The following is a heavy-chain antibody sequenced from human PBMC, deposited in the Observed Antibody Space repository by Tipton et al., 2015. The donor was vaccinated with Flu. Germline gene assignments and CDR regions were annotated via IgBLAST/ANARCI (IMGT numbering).Heavy chain of an antibody. J-gene: IGHJ4*02. V-gene: IGHV4-38-2*01. Sequence: TLSLTCAVSGDSISSDYFWGWIRQPPGKGLEWIATIHRSGSTKYNPSLKSRVTISVDTSKTQFSLNLSSVTAADTAVYYCARLTYYYGSGTSDYWGQGTLVTVSS. CDR1: GDSISSDYF. CDR2: IHRSGST. D-gene: IGHD3-10*01. CDR3: ARLTYYYGSGTSDY.